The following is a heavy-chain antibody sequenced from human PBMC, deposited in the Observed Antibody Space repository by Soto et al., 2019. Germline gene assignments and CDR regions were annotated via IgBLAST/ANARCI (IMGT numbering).Heavy chain of an antibody. CDR2: VKGDEITA. J-gene: IGHJ4*02. Sequence: DVQLVESGGGSVQPGGSLRLSCVASGFTFSRYWGHWVRQAPGKGLVWVSRVKGDEITATYADSVAGRFTISRDNAKNTVNLHMHSLPDDDTAVYYCARGAEGAYYHYYWGQGTLVTVSS. CDR1: GFTFSRYW. V-gene: IGHV3-74*01. D-gene: IGHD3-3*01. CDR3: ARGAEGAYYHYY.